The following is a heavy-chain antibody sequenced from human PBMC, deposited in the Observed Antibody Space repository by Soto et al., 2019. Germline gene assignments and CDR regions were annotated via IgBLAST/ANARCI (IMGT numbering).Heavy chain of an antibody. CDR3: AREGGITSGGVDIVTNYGMDG. Sequence: SATLSLTCAVSGGSISSSNWWSWVRQPPGKGLEWIGEIYHSGSTNYNPSLKSRATISVDKSKNQFSLKLSSVTAADTAVYYCAREGGITSGGVDIVTNYGMDGWGQGNTVTVYS. CDR1: GGSISSSNW. D-gene: IGHD3-16*01. V-gene: IGHV4-4*02. J-gene: IGHJ6*02. CDR2: IYHSGST.